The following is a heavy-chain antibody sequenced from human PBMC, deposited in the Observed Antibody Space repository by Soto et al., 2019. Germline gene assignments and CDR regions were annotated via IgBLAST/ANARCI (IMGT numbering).Heavy chain of an antibody. CDR2: ISGSGGST. CDR1: GFTFSSYA. V-gene: IGHV3-23*01. CDR3: PCPPADGSPSIAARPRLSGDYYYYYYMDV. J-gene: IGHJ6*03. D-gene: IGHD6-6*01. Sequence: EVQLLESGGGLVQPGGSLRLSCAASGFTFSSYAMSWVRQAPGTGLEWVSAISGSGGSTYYADSVKGRFTISRDNSKNTLYLQRNSLRAEDTAVYYCPCPPADGSPSIAARPRLSGDYYYYYYMDVWGKGTTVTVSS.